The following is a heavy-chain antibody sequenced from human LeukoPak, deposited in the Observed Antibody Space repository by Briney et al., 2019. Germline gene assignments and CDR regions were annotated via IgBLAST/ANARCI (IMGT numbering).Heavy chain of an antibody. J-gene: IGHJ4*02. V-gene: IGHV1-2*02. CDR1: GYTFTGYY. Sequence: VAPVKVSCKASGYTFTGYYMHWVRQAPGQGLEWMGWINPNSGGTNYAQKFQGRVTMTRDTSISTAYMELSRLRSDDTAVYYCARGRIAAAEWDYWGQGTLVTVSS. CDR2: INPNSGGT. CDR3: ARGRIAAAEWDY. D-gene: IGHD6-13*01.